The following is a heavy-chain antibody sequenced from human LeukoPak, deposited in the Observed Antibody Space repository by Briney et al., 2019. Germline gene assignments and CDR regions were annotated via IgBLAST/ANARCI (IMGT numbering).Heavy chain of an antibody. CDR2: IIPIFGTA. CDR3: ARERGDIVVVPAAMDV. CDR1: GGTFSSYA. Sequence: SVKVSCKASGGTFSSYAISWVRQAPGQGLEWMGGIIPIFGTANYAQKFQGRVTITADESTSTAYMELSSLRSEYTAVYYCARERGDIVVVPAAMDVWGQGTTVTVSS. J-gene: IGHJ6*02. D-gene: IGHD2-2*01. V-gene: IGHV1-69*13.